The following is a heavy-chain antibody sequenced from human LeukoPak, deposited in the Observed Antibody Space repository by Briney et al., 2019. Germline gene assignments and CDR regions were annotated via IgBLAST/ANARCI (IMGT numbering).Heavy chain of an antibody. V-gene: IGHV5-51*01. CDR3: ARQDMVVRGVIITSIRAFDI. Sequence: GESLKISCKGSGYRFTSYWIGWVRQMPGKGLEWMGIIYPGDSDTRYSPSFQGQVTISADKSISTAYLQWSRLKASDTAMYYCARQDMVVRGVIITSIRAFDIWGQGTMVTVSS. CDR1: GYRFTSYW. CDR2: IYPGDSDT. J-gene: IGHJ3*02. D-gene: IGHD3-10*01.